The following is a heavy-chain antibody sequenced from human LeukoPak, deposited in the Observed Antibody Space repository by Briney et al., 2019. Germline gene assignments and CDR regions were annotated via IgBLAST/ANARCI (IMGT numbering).Heavy chain of an antibody. Sequence: EASVKVSCKSSGYTFNGYYMHWVRQATGQGLEWMGWMNPNSGNTVYAQKFQDRVTMTRNTSISTAYMELSSLRSEDTAVYYCARDSSGWYHWFDPWGQGTLVTVSS. CDR2: MNPNSGNT. J-gene: IGHJ5*02. CDR1: GYTFNGYY. V-gene: IGHV1-8*02. D-gene: IGHD6-19*01. CDR3: ARDSSGWYHWFDP.